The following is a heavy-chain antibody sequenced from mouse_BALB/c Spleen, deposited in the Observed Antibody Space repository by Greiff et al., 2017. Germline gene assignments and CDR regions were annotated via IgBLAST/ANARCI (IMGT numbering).Heavy chain of an antibody. D-gene: IGHD1-1*01. J-gene: IGHJ2*01. CDR2: INPSTGYT. CDR1: GYAFSSYW. Sequence: VQLQQSGAELVRPGSSVKISCKASGYAFSSYWMHWVKQRPGQGLEWIGYINPSTGYTEYNQKFKDKATLTADKSSSTAYMQLSSLTSEDSAVYYCARSGYYGSSLDYWGQGTTLTVSS. CDR3: ARSGYYGSSLDY. V-gene: IGHV1-4*01.